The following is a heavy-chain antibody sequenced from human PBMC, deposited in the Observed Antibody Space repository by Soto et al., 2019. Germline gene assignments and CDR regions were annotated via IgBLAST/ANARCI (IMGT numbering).Heavy chain of an antibody. CDR3: ARHSELLTFDY. Sequence: QLQLQESGPGLVKPSETLSLTCTVSGGSISSSSYYWGWIRQPPGKGLEWIGSIYYSGSTYYNPSLKSRVTISVDTSKNQFSLKLSSVTAADTAVYYCARHSELLTFDYWGQGTLVTVSS. J-gene: IGHJ4*02. V-gene: IGHV4-39*01. D-gene: IGHD2-21*02. CDR1: GGSISSSSYY. CDR2: IYYSGST.